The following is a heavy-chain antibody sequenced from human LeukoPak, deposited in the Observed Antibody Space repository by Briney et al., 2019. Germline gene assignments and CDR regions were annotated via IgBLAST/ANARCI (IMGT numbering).Heavy chain of an antibody. V-gene: IGHV4-39*07. J-gene: IGHJ4*02. CDR3: ARVVLIWLGEPTPFDY. CDR2: IYHTGST. Sequence: SETLSLTCTVSGGSISSSSYYWGWIRQPPGQGLEWIGSIYHTGSTYYNPSLKSRVTISIDTSKNQFSLKLTSVTAADTAVYYCARVVLIWLGEPTPFDYWGQGTLVTVSS. D-gene: IGHD3-10*01. CDR1: GGSISSSSYY.